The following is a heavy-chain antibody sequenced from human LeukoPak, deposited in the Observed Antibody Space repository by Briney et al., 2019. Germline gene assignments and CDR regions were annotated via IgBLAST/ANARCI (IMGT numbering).Heavy chain of an antibody. D-gene: IGHD3-3*01. Sequence: SETLSLTCTVSGGSISSSSYYWGWIRQPPGKGLEWIGTIYYSGSTYYNPSLKSRVTIYVDTSKNQFSLKLNSVAAADTAVYYCARRHSDFRSGFTDFWGQGTLVTVSS. CDR2: IYYSGST. J-gene: IGHJ4*02. CDR1: GGSISSSSYY. CDR3: ARRHSDFRSGFTDF. V-gene: IGHV4-39*01.